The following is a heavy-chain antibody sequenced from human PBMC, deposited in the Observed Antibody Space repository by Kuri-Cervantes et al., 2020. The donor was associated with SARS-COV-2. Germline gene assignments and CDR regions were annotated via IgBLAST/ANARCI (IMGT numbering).Heavy chain of an antibody. CDR2: ISYDGSNK. Sequence: GGSLRLSCAASGFTFSSYAMHWVRQAPGKGLEWVAVISYDGSNKYYADSVKGRFTISRDNSKNTLYLQMNSLRAEDTAVYYCARGGRYCSSTSCYAHDYWGQGTLGTVSS. CDR3: ARGGRYCSSTSCYAHDY. V-gene: IGHV3-30*04. D-gene: IGHD2-2*01. CDR1: GFTFSSYA. J-gene: IGHJ4*02.